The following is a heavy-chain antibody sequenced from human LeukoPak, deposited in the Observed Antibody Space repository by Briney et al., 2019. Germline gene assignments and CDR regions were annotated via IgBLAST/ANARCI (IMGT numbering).Heavy chain of an antibody. CDR2: INPNSGGT. CDR1: GYTFTGYY. V-gene: IGHV1-2*06. J-gene: IGHJ6*03. CDR3: ARDSLTLRGVDYYYMDV. D-gene: IGHD3-10*01. Sequence: GASVKVSCKASGYTFTGYYMHWVRQAPGQGLEWMGRINPNSGGTNYAQKFQGRVTMTRDTSVTTGYMELTRLRSDDTAVYFCARDSLTLRGVDYYYMDVWGKGTTVTVSS.